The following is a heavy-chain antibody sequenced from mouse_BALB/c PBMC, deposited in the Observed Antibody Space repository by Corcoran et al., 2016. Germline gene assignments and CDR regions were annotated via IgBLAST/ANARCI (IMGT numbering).Heavy chain of an antibody. J-gene: IGHJ2*01. CDR1: GFNIKDTY. Sequence: EVQLQQSGAELVKPGASVKLSCTASGFNIKDTYIHWKKQRPEQGLEWIGRIDPANGNTKYDPKFQGKATMTADTSSNTAYLQLSSLTSEATAVYYCARSREGNYVVYWGQGTTLTVSS. CDR3: ARSREGNYVVY. CDR2: IDPANGNT. V-gene: IGHV14-3*02.